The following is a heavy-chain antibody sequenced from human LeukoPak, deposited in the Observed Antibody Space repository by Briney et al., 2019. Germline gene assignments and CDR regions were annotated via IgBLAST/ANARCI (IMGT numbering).Heavy chain of an antibody. CDR3: ATSPIYYDSSGYLGY. V-gene: IGHV4-61*02. CDR1: GGSISSGSYY. D-gene: IGHD3-22*01. J-gene: IGHJ4*02. Sequence: KPSETLSLTCTVSGGSISSGSYYWSWIRQPAGKGLEWIGRIYTSGSTNYNPSLKNRATISVDTSKNQFSLKLSSVTAADTAVYYCATSPIYYDSSGYLGYWGQGTLVTVSS. CDR2: IYTSGST.